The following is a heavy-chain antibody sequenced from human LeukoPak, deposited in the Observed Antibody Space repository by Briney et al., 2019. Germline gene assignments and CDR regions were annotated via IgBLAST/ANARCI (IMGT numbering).Heavy chain of an antibody. CDR2: ISAYNGNT. D-gene: IGHD2-2*01. CDR1: GYTFTSYG. Sequence: GASVNVSCKASGYTFTSYGISWVRQAPGQGLEWMGWISAYNGNTNYAQKLQGRGTMTTDTSTSTAYVELRRLRSDDTAVYDCARDRRSGYCSSTSCYLYDYWGQGTLVTVSS. J-gene: IGHJ4*02. V-gene: IGHV1-18*01. CDR3: ARDRRSGYCSSTSCYLYDY.